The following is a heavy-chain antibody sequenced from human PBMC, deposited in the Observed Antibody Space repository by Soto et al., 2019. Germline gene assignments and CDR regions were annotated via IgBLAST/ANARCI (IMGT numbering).Heavy chain of an antibody. J-gene: IGHJ4*02. D-gene: IGHD3-3*01. CDR1: GGSISSYY. CDR3: ARVMRSGGYYTIDY. CDR2: IYYSGST. Sequence: SETLSLTCTVSGGSISSYYWSWIRQPPGKGLEWIGYIYYSGSTNYNPSLKSRVTISVDTSKNQFSLKLSSVTAADTAVYYCARVMRSGGYYTIDYWGQGTLVTVSS. V-gene: IGHV4-59*01.